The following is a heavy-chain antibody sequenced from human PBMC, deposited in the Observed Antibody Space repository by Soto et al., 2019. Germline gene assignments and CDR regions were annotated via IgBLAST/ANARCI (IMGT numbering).Heavy chain of an antibody. CDR2: INPASCST. CDR1: GYTFTHYY. CDR3: ARDLAAGNN. V-gene: IGHV1-46*01. D-gene: IGHD6-25*01. Sequence: QVQLVQSGAEVKKPGSSVKLSCRTSGYTFTHYYIHWVRQAPGQGLEWLAIINPASCSTNYAQDFLGRITLTMDTSTTTVYMELSGLRDEDTALFYCARDLAAGNNLGQGSLVTVSS. J-gene: IGHJ4*02.